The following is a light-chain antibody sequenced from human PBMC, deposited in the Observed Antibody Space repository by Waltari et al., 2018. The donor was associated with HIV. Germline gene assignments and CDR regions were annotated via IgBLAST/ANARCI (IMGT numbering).Light chain of an antibody. CDR3: CSYAGSSTVV. V-gene: IGLV2-23*02. Sequence: QSALTQPASVSGSPGQSITISCTGTSSDVGSYNLVSWYQQHPGKAPKLMIPEVSKRPSGVSNRFSGSKSGNTASLTISGLQAEDEADYYCCSYAGSSTVVFGGGTKLTVL. CDR2: EVS. J-gene: IGLJ2*01. CDR1: SSDVGSYNL.